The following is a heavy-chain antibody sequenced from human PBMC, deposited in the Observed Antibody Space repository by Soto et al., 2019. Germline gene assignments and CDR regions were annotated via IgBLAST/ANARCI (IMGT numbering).Heavy chain of an antibody. V-gene: IGHV3-30*18. CDR1: GFAFSTYG. D-gene: IGHD3-22*01. Sequence: PGGSLRLSCAATGFAFSTYGMHWVRQAPGKGREWVEAISYDGNEKYYADSLQGRFTISRDNSKNALYLQVNSLRGEDTAVYYCAKAVENYSTGYYKPFYYFVVDVWGQGTTVTVSS. CDR3: AKAVENYSTGYYKPFYYFVVDV. J-gene: IGHJ6*02. CDR2: ISYDGNEK.